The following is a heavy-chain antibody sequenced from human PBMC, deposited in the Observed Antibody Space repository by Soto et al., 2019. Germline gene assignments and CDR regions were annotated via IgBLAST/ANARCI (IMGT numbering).Heavy chain of an antibody. J-gene: IGHJ4*02. CDR2: ISYSGST. CDR3: ARAPENYFWSGYIDY. CDR1: GGSVSSGSYY. V-gene: IGHV4-61*01. Sequence: QVQLQESGPGVVKPSETLSLTCTVSGGSVSSGSYYWNWIRQPPGKGLEWIGYISYSGSTSYSPSLKSRVTISVDTSKNRFSLKLSSVTAADTALYYCARAPENYFWSGYIDYWGQGTLVTVSS. D-gene: IGHD3-3*01.